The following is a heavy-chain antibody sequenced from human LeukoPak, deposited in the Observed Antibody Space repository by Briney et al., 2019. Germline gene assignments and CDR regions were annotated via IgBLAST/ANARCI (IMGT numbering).Heavy chain of an antibody. Sequence: GRSLRLSCAASGFTFSSYWMHWVRQAPGKGLVWVSRINSAGSSTSYADSVKGRFTISRDNARNTLYLQMNSLRAEDTAVYYCASLRFLEWLDYWGQGTLVTVSS. CDR1: GFTFSSYW. CDR2: INSAGSST. V-gene: IGHV3-74*01. J-gene: IGHJ4*02. D-gene: IGHD3-3*01. CDR3: ASLRFLEWLDY.